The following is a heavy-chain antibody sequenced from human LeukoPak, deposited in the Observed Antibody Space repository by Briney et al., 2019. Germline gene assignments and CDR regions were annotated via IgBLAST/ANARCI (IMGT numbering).Heavy chain of an antibody. CDR3: AVYYYGSGSYPY. V-gene: IGHV3-9*01. D-gene: IGHD3-10*01. J-gene: IGHJ4*02. Sequence: GGSLRLSCAASGFTVSSNYMSWVRQAPGKGLEWVSGISWNSGSIGYADSVKGRFTISRDNAKNSLYLQMNSLRAEDTALYYCAVYYYGSGSYPYWGQGTLVTVSS. CDR2: ISWNSGSI. CDR1: GFTVSSNY.